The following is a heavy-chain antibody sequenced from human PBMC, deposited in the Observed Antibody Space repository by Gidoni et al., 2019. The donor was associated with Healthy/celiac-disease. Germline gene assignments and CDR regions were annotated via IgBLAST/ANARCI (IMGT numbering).Heavy chain of an antibody. Sequence: QVQLQESGPGLVKPSETLSLTCPVPGGSISSYYWSWIRQPPGKGLEWIGYIYYSGSTNYNPSLKSRVTISVDTSKNQFSLKLSSVTAADTAVYYCARERTGKGFDYWGQGTLVTVSS. CDR3: ARERTGKGFDY. J-gene: IGHJ4*02. CDR2: IYYSGST. V-gene: IGHV4-59*01. CDR1: GGSISSYY. D-gene: IGHD3-9*01.